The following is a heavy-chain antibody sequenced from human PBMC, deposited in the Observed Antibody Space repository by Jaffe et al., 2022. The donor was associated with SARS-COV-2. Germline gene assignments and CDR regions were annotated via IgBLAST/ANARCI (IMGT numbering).Heavy chain of an antibody. CDR3: ARQGYYDILTGPNDAFDI. J-gene: IGHJ3*02. Sequence: QLQLQESGPGLVKPSETLSLTCTVSGGSISSSSYYWGWIRQPPGKGLEWIGSIYYSGSTYYNPSLKSRVTISVDTSKNQFSLKLSSVTAADTAVYYCARQGYYDILTGPNDAFDIWGQGTMVTVSS. CDR1: GGSISSSSYY. D-gene: IGHD3-9*01. V-gene: IGHV4-39*01. CDR2: IYYSGST.